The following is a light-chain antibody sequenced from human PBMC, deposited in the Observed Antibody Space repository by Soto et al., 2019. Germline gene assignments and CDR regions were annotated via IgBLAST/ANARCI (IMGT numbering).Light chain of an antibody. CDR1: QSISSY. CDR3: QQSFITPYT. CDR2: STS. J-gene: IGKJ2*01. Sequence: DIQMTQSPSSLSASVGDRVTISCRANQSISSYLNWYQQKPGKAPKLLIYSTSSLQGGVPPSFSGSGSATDFTLTISSVQPEDFATYYCQQSFITPYTFGQGTKLEI. V-gene: IGKV1-39*01.